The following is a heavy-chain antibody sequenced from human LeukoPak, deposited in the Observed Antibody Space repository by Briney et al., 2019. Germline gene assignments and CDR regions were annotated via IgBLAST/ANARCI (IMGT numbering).Heavy chain of an antibody. CDR2: TNLKGSAR. CDR3: ATTPPNNYGMDV. Sequence: ASVKVSRTATVYVSFDSYLHWVRQAPSQGLEGMGITNLKGSARDFAPKYYGRATFAWSLSTTTVYMELSTLRSEDTAIDVCATTPPNNYGMDVWGQGTTVTVSS. CDR1: VYVSFDSY. V-gene: IGHV1-46*01. D-gene: IGHD2-15*01. J-gene: IGHJ6*02.